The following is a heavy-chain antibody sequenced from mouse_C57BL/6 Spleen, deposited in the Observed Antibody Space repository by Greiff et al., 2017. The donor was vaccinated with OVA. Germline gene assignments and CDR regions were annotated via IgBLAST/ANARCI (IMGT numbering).Heavy chain of an antibody. CDR2: IYPGDGDT. CDR3: EREGVTTVVVDY. V-gene: IGHV1-82*01. Sequence: VQLQQSGPELVKPGASVKISCKASGYAFSSSWMNWVKQRPGKGLEWIGRIYPGDGDTNYNGKFKGKATLTADKSSSTAYMQLSSLTSEDSAVYFCEREGVTTVVVDYWGQGTTLTVSS. J-gene: IGHJ2*01. CDR1: GYAFSSSW. D-gene: IGHD1-1*01.